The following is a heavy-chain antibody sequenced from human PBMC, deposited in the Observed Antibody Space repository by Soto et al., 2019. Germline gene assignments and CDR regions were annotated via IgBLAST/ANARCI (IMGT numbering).Heavy chain of an antibody. V-gene: IGHV3-15*05. Sequence: GLTLRLSCATSGFIFNNAWMTWVRQAPGKGLEWVGRIKKESDGGTRDYAAPVKGRFTISRDDSRNTLHLQMNSLRTEHTGVYYCTTVFLWSYYFDNCGQGTRVAVSS. CDR3: TTVFLWSYYFDN. D-gene: IGHD2-21*01. CDR1: GFIFNNAW. J-gene: IGHJ4*02. CDR2: IKKESDGGTR.